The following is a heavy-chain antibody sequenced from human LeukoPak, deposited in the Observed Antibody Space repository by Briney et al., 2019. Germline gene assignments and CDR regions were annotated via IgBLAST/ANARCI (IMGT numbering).Heavy chain of an antibody. J-gene: IGHJ4*02. CDR3: ARHDYGDLRFDY. CDR2: IYYSGST. V-gene: IGHV4-39*01. Sequence: SETLSLTRTVSGGSISSSSYYWGWIRQPPGKGLEWIGSIYYSGSTYYNPSLKSRVTISVDTSKNQFSLKLSSVTAADTAVYYCARHDYGDLRFDYWGQGTLVTVSS. D-gene: IGHD4-17*01. CDR1: GGSISSSSYY.